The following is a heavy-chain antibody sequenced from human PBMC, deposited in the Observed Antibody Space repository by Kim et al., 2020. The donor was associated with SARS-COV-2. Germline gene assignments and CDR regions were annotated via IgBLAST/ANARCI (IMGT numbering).Heavy chain of an antibody. V-gene: IGHV1-8*01. J-gene: IGHJ4*02. CDR3: ARVHSVGYGEVTIFGVVRRPSRYFDY. CDR2: MNPNSGNT. Sequence: ASVKVSCKVSGYTFTSYDINWVRQATGQGLEWMGWMNPNSGNTGYAQKFQGRVTMTRNTSISTAYMELSSLRSEDTAVYYCARVHSVGYGEVTIFGVVRRPSRYFDYWGQGTLVTVSS. CDR1: GYTFTSYD. D-gene: IGHD3-3*01.